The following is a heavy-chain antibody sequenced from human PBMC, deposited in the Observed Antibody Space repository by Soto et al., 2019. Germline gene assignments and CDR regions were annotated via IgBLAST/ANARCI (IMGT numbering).Heavy chain of an antibody. V-gene: IGHV3-13*01. D-gene: IGHD3-22*01. CDR3: ARGLGNWYFEL. Sequence: EVQLVESGGGLVQPGGSLRLSCAASGFIFNIFDMHWVRQVPGKGLEWVSAIGTVGDSLYPDSVKGRFTISRENAKNSLYLQMNSLRAGDTAVYYCARGLGNWYFELWGRGTLVTVSS. J-gene: IGHJ2*01. CDR2: IGTVGDS. CDR1: GFIFNIFD.